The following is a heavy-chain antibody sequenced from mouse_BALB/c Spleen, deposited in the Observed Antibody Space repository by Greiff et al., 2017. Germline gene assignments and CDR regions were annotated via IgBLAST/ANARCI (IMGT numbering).Heavy chain of an antibody. V-gene: IGHV3-2*02. Sequence: EVQLQESGPGLVKPSQSLSLTCTVTGYSITSDYAWNWIRQFPGNKLEWMGYISYSGSTSYNPSLKSRISITRDTSKNQFFLQLNSVTTEDTATYYCARYLVNYAMDYWGQGTSVTVSS. D-gene: IGHD2-10*02. CDR3: ARYLVNYAMDY. CDR1: GYSITSDYA. J-gene: IGHJ4*01. CDR2: ISYSGST.